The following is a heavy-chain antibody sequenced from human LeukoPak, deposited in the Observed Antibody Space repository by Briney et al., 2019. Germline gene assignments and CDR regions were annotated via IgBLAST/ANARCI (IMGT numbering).Heavy chain of an antibody. D-gene: IGHD2-2*01. V-gene: IGHV1-2*02. CDR2: INPNNGGT. CDR3: TRDHCSFANCYEDYYYGMDV. Sequence: ASVKVSCKASGYTFTDYYMHWVRQAPGQGLEWMGWINPNNGGTTYAQNFQGRVTLTRDTSISTAYMELSRLRSDDSAIYYCTRDHCSFANCYEDYYYGMDVWGQGTTVTVSS. CDR1: GYTFTDYY. J-gene: IGHJ6*02.